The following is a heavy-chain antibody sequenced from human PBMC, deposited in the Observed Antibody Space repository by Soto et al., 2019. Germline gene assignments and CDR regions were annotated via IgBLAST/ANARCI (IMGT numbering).Heavy chain of an antibody. D-gene: IGHD3-9*01. V-gene: IGHV3-9*01. J-gene: IGHJ4*02. CDR1: GFAFNDYA. Sequence: PGGSLRRSCAASGFAFNDYAMHWVRQAPGKGLEWVSGITWNSADIAYADSVKGRFTISRDNAKNSLYLQMNSLRPQDTAFYYCAKNSVRWILTGPNRWGQGTLVTVSS. CDR3: AKNSVRWILTGPNR. CDR2: ITWNSADI.